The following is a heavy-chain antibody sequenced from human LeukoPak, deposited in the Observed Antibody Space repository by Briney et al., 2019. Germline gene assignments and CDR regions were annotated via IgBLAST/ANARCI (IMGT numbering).Heavy chain of an antibody. V-gene: IGHV3-30*04. CDR2: ISYDGSNK. Sequence: PGGSLRLSCAASGFTFSSYAMHWVRQAPGKGLEWVAVISYDGSNKYYADSVKGRFTISRDNSKNTLYLQMNSLRAEDTAVYYCARDMIRSSGFDYWGQGTLVTVSS. D-gene: IGHD3-10*01. CDR3: ARDMIRSSGFDY. J-gene: IGHJ4*02. CDR1: GFTFSSYA.